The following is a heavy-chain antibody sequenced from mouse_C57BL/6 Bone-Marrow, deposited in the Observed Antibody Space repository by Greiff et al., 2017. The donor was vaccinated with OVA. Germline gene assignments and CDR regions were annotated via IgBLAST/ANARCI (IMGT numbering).Heavy chain of an antibody. CDR2: ISDGGSYT. CDR3: AREEIPYYCDY. Sequence: EVKLVESGGGLVKPGGSLKLSCAASGFTFSSYAMSWVRQTPEKRLEWVATISDGGSYTYYPDNVKGRFTISADTAKNNLYLQMSHLKSEDTAMDNCAREEIPYYCDYWGQGTTLTVSA. V-gene: IGHV5-4*03. J-gene: IGHJ2*01. D-gene: IGHD1-1*01. CDR1: GFTFSSYA.